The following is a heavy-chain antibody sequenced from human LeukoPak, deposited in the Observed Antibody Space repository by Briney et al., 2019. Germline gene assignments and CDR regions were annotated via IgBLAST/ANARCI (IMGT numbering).Heavy chain of an antibody. CDR1: GYTFTSNY. CDR3: ARPPLYDNSSYYLDS. Sequence: ASVKVSCKAFGYTFTSNYMHWVRQAPGQGPEWMGVISPSGGSTTYAQKFQGRVTLTRDMSTSTDYLELSSLRSEDTAVYYCARPPLYDNSSYYLDSWGKGTLVTVSS. CDR2: ISPSGGST. D-gene: IGHD3-22*01. J-gene: IGHJ4*02. V-gene: IGHV1-46*01.